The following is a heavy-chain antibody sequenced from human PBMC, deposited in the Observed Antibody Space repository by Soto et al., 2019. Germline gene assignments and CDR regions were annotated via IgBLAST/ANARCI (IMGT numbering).Heavy chain of an antibody. Sequence: QVQLVQSGGELKKPGASVKVSCKASGYTFISHGISWERQAHGQGVEWMGWISAYNGNTNYAQKCQGRVTMTTDPSTTTAYMGVRSLRSDATAVYYCAGDGPVAGTSGFWGQGTLVTVSS. CDR1: GYTFISHG. CDR2: ISAYNGNT. CDR3: AGDGPVAGTSGF. J-gene: IGHJ4*02. V-gene: IGHV1-18*01. D-gene: IGHD6-19*01.